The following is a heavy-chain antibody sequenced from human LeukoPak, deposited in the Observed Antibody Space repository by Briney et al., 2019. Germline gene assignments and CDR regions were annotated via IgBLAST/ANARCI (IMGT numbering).Heavy chain of an antibody. CDR3: EKVVYYYGWGSYCDY. D-gene: IGHD3-10*01. Sequence: DPGGSLRLSCAASGFTFSSYAMSWVRQAPGKGLEWVSAISGSGGSTYYADSVKGRFTISRDNSKNTLYLQMNSLRAEDTAVYYCEKVVYYYGWGSYCDYGAQETLVTASS. CDR1: GFTFSSYA. J-gene: IGHJ4*02. V-gene: IGHV3-23*01. CDR2: ISGSGGST.